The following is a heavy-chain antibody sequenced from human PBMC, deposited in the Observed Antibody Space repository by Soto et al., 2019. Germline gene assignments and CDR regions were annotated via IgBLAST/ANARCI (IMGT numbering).Heavy chain of an antibody. CDR1: GFSFNDYA. Sequence: GGSLRLSCATSGFSFNDYAMYWVRQAPGQGLEWVAIISSDGHHQFYLDNLRGRFTVSRDNSKNTLYLQMNSLRPEDTAVYYCSRGTYYPQSSGLHADYWDPGPVVTASS. V-gene: IGHV3-30*03. CDR2: ISSDGHHQ. CDR3: SRGTYYPQSSGLHADY. D-gene: IGHD3-22*01. J-gene: IGHJ4*02.